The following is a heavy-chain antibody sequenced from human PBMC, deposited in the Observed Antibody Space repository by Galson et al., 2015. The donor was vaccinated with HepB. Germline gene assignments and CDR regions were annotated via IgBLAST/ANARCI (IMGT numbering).Heavy chain of an antibody. CDR3: VAPDILTGAYHY. CDR1: GGTFSSYT. D-gene: IGHD3-9*01. Sequence: SVKVSCKASGGTFSSYTISWVRQAPGQGLEWMGRIIPILGIANYAQKFQGRVTITADKSTSTAYMELSSLRSEDTAVYYCVAPDILTGAYHYWGQGTLVTVSS. CDR2: IIPILGIA. V-gene: IGHV1-69*02. J-gene: IGHJ4*02.